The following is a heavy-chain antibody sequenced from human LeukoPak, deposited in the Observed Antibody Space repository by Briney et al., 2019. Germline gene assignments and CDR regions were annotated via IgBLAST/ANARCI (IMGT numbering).Heavy chain of an antibody. CDR2: ISESGGST. Sequence: GGTLRLSCAASGFSFSTYGMHWVRQAPGKGLEWVSGISESGGSTFYADSVKGRFAVSRDNAKNTLNLQMTSLRADDTAVYFCAKDLRPNNDYYLGRFDTWGQGTLVTVSS. V-gene: IGHV3-23*01. D-gene: IGHD1-26*01. CDR3: AKDLRPNNDYYLGRFDT. J-gene: IGHJ5*02. CDR1: GFSFSTYG.